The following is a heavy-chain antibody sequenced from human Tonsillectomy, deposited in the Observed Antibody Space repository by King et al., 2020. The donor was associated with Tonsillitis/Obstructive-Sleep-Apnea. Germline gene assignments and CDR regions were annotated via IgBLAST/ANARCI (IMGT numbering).Heavy chain of an antibody. CDR1: GYTFTGYY. CDR2: INPNSGGT. J-gene: IGHJ4*02. Sequence: QLVQSGAEVKKPGASVKVSCKASGYTFTGYYMHWVRQAPGQGLEWMGWINPNSGGTNYAQKFQGRVTMTTDTSITTAYRELSRLRSDDTAVYYCASGGPGGSDFWRGYANFDYWGQGTLVTVSS. V-gene: IGHV1-2*02. CDR3: ASGGPGGSDFWRGYANFDY. D-gene: IGHD3-3*01.